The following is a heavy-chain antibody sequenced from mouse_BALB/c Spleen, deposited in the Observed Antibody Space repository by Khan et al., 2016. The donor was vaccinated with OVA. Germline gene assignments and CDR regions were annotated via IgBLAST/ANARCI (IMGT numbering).Heavy chain of an antibody. D-gene: IGHD2-14*01. Sequence: VQLKESGPDLVKPGASVKISCKASGYSFTLYYMTWVKQSHGKSLEWIGRVNPNTGGSDYNQEFKGKAILTVDKSSNTAYMELHSLTSEDSAVYYCARGYDFFAYWCQGTLVTVSA. CDR1: GYSFTLYY. CDR3: ARGYDFFAY. V-gene: IGHV1-26*01. CDR2: VNPNTGGS. J-gene: IGHJ3*01.